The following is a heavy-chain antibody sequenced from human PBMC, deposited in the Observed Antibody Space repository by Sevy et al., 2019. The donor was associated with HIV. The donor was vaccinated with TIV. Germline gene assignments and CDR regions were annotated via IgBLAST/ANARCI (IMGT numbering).Heavy chain of an antibody. CDR1: GFTFNSHG. D-gene: IGHD2-15*01. V-gene: IGHV3-30*15. CDR3: AREGGHTAAWSPGNF. CDR2: ISYDGRIK. Sequence: GGSLRLSCAASGFTFNSHGFHWVRQAPGKGLEWVALISYDGRIKYYADSVKGRFIISRDDARNTLYLQMSGLRAEDTAVYYCAREGGHTAAWSPGNFWGQGTVVTVSS. J-gene: IGHJ4*02.